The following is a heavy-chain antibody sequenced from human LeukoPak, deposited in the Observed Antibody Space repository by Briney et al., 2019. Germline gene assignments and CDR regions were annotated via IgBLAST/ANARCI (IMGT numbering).Heavy chain of an antibody. Sequence: ASVKVSCKASGGTFSSYAISWVRQAPGQGLEWIGGIIPIFGTANYAQKFQGRVTITADESTGTAYMELSSLRSEDTAVYYCARDMVRDCTNGVCYLTIFDYWGQGTLVTVSS. CDR3: ARDMVRDCTNGVCYLTIFDY. V-gene: IGHV1-69*13. D-gene: IGHD2-8*01. J-gene: IGHJ4*02. CDR1: GGTFSSYA. CDR2: IIPIFGTA.